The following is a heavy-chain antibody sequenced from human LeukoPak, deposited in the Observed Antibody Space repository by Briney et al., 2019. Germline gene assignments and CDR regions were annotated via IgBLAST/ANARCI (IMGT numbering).Heavy chain of an antibody. CDR1: GFIVSGKF. J-gene: IGHJ6*02. CDR3: ARDSSRGYYYGMDV. D-gene: IGHD2-15*01. Sequence: PGGSLRLSCAASGFIVSGKFMNWVRQAPGKGLEWVSVIYSGDGTYHGDSVKGRFTISRDNSKNTLYLQMNSLRADDTAVYYCARDSSRGYYYGMDVWGQGTTVTVSS. CDR2: IYSGDGT. V-gene: IGHV3-66*02.